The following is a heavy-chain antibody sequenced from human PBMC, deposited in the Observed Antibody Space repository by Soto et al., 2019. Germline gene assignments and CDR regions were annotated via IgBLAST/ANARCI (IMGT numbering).Heavy chain of an antibody. J-gene: IGHJ6*02. CDR2: FDPEDGET. CDR1: GYTFTSYG. V-gene: IGHV1-24*01. Sequence: ASVQVSCKASGYTFTSYGISWVRQAPGKGLEWMGGFDPEDGETIYAQKFQGRVTMTEDTSTDTFYMELSSLRSEDTAVYYCARARRITIFGVVRNGMDVWGQGTTVTVSS. D-gene: IGHD3-3*01. CDR3: ARARRITIFGVVRNGMDV.